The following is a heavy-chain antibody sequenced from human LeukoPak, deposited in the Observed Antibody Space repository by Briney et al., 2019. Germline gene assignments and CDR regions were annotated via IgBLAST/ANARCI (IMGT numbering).Heavy chain of an antibody. D-gene: IGHD3-3*01. Sequence: ASVKVSCKASGYTFTSYAMHWVRQAPGQRLEWMGWINAGNGNTNYSQKFQGRVTITRDTSASTAYMELSSLRSEDTAVYYCARALEWLFAFDPWGQGTLVTVSS. V-gene: IGHV1-3*01. J-gene: IGHJ5*02. CDR1: GYTFTSYA. CDR2: INAGNGNT. CDR3: ARALEWLFAFDP.